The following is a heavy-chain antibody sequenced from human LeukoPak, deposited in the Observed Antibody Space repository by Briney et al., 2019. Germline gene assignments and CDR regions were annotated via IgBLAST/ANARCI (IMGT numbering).Heavy chain of an antibody. CDR1: GFTFSSYG. D-gene: IGHD1-26*01. CDR3: ATNSGFDY. V-gene: IGHV3-30*03. CDR2: ISYDGSNK. Sequence: GGSLRLSCAASGFTFSSYGMHWVRQAPGKGLEWVAVISYDGSNKYYADSVKGRFTISRDNSKNTLYLQMNSLRAEDTAVYYCATNSGFDYWGQGTLVTVSS. J-gene: IGHJ4*02.